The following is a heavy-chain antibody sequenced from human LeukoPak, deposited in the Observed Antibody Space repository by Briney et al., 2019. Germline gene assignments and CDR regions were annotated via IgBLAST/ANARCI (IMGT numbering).Heavy chain of an antibody. V-gene: IGHV4-59*07. CDR1: GGSIRSYY. Sequence: SDPLSLTCTVSGGSIRSYYWSWTRQPPGKGPEWIGYIYYSGSTNYNLSLGSRVTISVDTSKNQFSLKLSSVTAADTAVYYCARVSVVVVPAAIIRVSYYYYMDVWGKGTTVTVSS. D-gene: IGHD2-2*02. CDR3: ARVSVVVVPAAIIRVSYYYYMDV. J-gene: IGHJ6*03. CDR2: IYYSGST.